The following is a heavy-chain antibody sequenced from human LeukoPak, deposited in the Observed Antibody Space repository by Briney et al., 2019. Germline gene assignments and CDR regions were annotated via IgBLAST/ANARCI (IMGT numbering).Heavy chain of an antibody. D-gene: IGHD6-13*01. V-gene: IGHV3-48*01. CDR3: ARDNVRQLALPMDV. Sequence: PGGSLRLSCAASGFTFSSYSMNWVRQAPGKGLEWVSYISSSSSTIYYADSVKGRFTISRDNAKNSLYLQMNSLRAEDTAVYYCARDNVRQLALPMDVWGKGTTVTVSS. J-gene: IGHJ6*03. CDR1: GFTFSSYS. CDR2: ISSSSSTI.